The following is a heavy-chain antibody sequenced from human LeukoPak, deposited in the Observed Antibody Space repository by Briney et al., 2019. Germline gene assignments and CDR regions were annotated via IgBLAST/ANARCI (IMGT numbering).Heavy chain of an antibody. Sequence: GGSLRLSCAASGFTFSSYSMNWVRQAPGKGLEWVSYISSSSSTIYYADSVKGRFTISRDNAKNSLYLQMNSLRDEDTAVYYCARDRYSYGYYYYYGMDVWGQGTTDTVSS. CDR3: ARDRYSYGYYYYYGMDV. CDR1: GFTFSSYS. D-gene: IGHD5-18*01. V-gene: IGHV3-48*02. CDR2: ISSSSSTI. J-gene: IGHJ6*02.